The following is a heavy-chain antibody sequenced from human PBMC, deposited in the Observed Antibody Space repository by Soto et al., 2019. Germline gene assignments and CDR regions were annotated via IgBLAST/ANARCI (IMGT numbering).Heavy chain of an antibody. V-gene: IGHV3-15*01. J-gene: IGHJ4*02. CDR2: IKSKTDGGTT. CDR3: TTDFFLDPQLGYCSGGSCYQNLRFDY. Sequence: GGSLRLSCAASGFTFSNAWMSWVRQAPGKGLEWVGRIKSKTDGGTTDYAAPVKGRFTISRDDSKNTLYLQMNSLKTEDTAVYYCTTDFFLDPQLGYCSGGSCYQNLRFDYWGQGTLVTVSS. CDR1: GFTFSNAW. D-gene: IGHD2-15*01.